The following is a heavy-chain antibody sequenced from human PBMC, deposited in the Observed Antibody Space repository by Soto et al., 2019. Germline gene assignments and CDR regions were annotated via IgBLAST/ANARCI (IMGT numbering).Heavy chain of an antibody. CDR1: GGTFSSYA. CDR2: VIPIFGTA. V-gene: IGHV1-69*13. D-gene: IGHD2-2*02. Sequence: ASVKVSCKASGGTFSSYAISWVRQAPGQGLEWMGGVIPIFGTANYAQKFQGRVTITADESTSTAYMELSSLRSEDTAVYYCARDCSSTSCYTEGSYYYYYGMDVWGQGTKVTVSS. J-gene: IGHJ6*02. CDR3: ARDCSSTSCYTEGSYYYYYGMDV.